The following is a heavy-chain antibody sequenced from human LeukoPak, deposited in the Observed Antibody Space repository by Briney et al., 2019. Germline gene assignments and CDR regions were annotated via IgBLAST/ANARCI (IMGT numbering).Heavy chain of an antibody. CDR2: ISYDGSNK. J-gene: IGHJ4*02. D-gene: IGHD6-19*01. CDR1: GFTFSSYA. CDR3: ARAYSSGWYRAFDY. Sequence: GGSLRLSRAASGFTFSSYAMHWVRQAPGKGLEWVAVISYDGSNKYYADSVKGRFTISRDNSKNTLYLQMNSLRAEDTAVYYCARAYSSGWYRAFDYWGQGALVTVSS. V-gene: IGHV3-30-3*01.